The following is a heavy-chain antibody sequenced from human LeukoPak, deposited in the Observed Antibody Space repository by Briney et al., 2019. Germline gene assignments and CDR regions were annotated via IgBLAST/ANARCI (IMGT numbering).Heavy chain of an antibody. CDR2: INHSGST. CDR1: GGSFSGYY. V-gene: IGHV4-34*01. D-gene: IGHD3-9*01. Sequence: SETLSLTCAVYGGSFSGYYWSWIRQPPEKGLEWIGEINHSGSTNYSPSLKSRVTISVDTSKNQFSLKLNSLTAADTALYYRARGANEAERKTGNYDDAFDIWRQGTMVTVPS. J-gene: IGHJ3*02. CDR3: ARGANEAERKTGNYDDAFDI.